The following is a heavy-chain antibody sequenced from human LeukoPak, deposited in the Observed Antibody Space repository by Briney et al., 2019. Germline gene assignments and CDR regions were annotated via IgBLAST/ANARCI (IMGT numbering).Heavy chain of an antibody. CDR3: ARGGRWLRFTPVY. J-gene: IGHJ4*02. V-gene: IGHV4-30-4*01. D-gene: IGHD5-24*01. CDR2: IYYSGST. CDR1: GGSISSGDYY. Sequence: SETLSLTCTVSGGSISSGDYYWSWIRQPPGKGLEWIGYIYYSGSTYYNPSLKSRVTISVDTSKNQFSLKLSSVTAADTAVYYCARGGRWLRFTPVYWGQGTLVTVSS.